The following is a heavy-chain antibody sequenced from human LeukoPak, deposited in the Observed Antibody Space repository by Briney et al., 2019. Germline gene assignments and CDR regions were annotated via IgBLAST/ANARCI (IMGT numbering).Heavy chain of an antibody. J-gene: IGHJ1*01. V-gene: IGHV3-33*01. D-gene: IGHD4-11*01. Sequence: GGSLRLSCIVSGFTFSTYDMHWVRQAPGKGLEWVAVIWSDGSNKYYTDSVKGRFTISRDNPKNTLYLQMNSLRVEDTAVYHCARGLDLGYFQRWGQGTLVTVPS. CDR1: GFTFSTYD. CDR3: ARGLDLGYFQR. CDR2: IWSDGSNK.